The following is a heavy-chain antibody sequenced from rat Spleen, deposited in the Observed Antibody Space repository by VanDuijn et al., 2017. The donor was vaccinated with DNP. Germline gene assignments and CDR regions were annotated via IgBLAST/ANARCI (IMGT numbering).Heavy chain of an antibody. J-gene: IGHJ2*01. CDR2: INKGSGGT. Sequence: QVQLQQSGAELAKPGSSVKISCKASGYTFTNSYMGWIKQTTGQGLDFIGYINKGSGGTNYNEKFKGKATLTVDNSSSTAFMQLSSLTPDDSAVYSCARWGGPGYFYYWGQGVMVTVSS. D-gene: IGHD1-4*01. CDR1: GYTFTNSY. V-gene: IGHV1-43*01. CDR3: ARWGGPGYFYY.